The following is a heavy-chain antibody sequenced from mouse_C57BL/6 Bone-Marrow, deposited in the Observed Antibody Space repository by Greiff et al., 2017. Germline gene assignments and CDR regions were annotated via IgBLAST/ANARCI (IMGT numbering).Heavy chain of an antibody. D-gene: IGHD1-1*01. J-gene: IGHJ2*01. CDR1: GYTFTSYG. CDR3: ARNYYYGSSFFDY. V-gene: IGHV1-81*01. Sequence: QVQLQQSGAELARPGASVKLSCKASGYTFTSYGISWVKQRTGQGLEWIGAIYPRSGNTYYNEKFKGKATLTADKSSSTAYMELRSLTSEDAAVYVCARNYYYGSSFFDYWGQGTTLTVSS. CDR2: IYPRSGNT.